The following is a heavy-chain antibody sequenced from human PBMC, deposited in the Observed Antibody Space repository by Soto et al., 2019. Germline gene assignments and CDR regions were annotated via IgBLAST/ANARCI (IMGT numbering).Heavy chain of an antibody. V-gene: IGHV4-34*01. J-gene: IGHJ5*02. CDR1: GGSFSGYY. CDR2: INHSGST. Sequence: PSETLSLTCAVYGGSFSGYYWSWIRQPPGKGLEWIGEINHSGSTNYNPSLKSRVTISVDTSKNQFSLKLSSVTAADTAVYYCARGYILYSSSCYGRFDPWGQGTPVTVSS. CDR3: ARGYILYSSSCYGRFDP. D-gene: IGHD6-13*01.